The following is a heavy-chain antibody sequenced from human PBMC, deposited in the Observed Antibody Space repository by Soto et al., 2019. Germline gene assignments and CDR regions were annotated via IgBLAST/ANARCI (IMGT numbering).Heavy chain of an antibody. J-gene: IGHJ4*02. CDR2: IIPIFETA. Sequence: QVQLVQSGAELKKPGSSVRVSCKISGDSFSSYAISWVRQAPGEGLEWVGDIIPIFETASYTQKFQGRVTITAVKSTTTAYMEVTRLRPEDTAIFYCASSDSSSRQHDYWGQGTLITVSS. V-gene: IGHV1-69*06. CDR3: ASSDSSSRQHDY. CDR1: GDSFSSYA. D-gene: IGHD6-13*01.